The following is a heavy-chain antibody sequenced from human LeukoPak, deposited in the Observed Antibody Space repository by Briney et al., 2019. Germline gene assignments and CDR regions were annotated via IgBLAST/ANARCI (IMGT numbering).Heavy chain of an antibody. D-gene: IGHD5-18*01. V-gene: IGHV3-11*04. CDR1: GFTFSDYY. J-gene: IGHJ6*03. Sequence: GGSLILSCAASGFTFSDYYMSWIRQAPGKGLEWVSYISSSGSTIYYADSVKGRFTISRDNAKNSLYLQMNSLRAEDTAVYYCARQGGDTAMVTYYYYMDVWGKGTTVTVSS. CDR3: ARQGGDTAMVTYYYYMDV. CDR2: ISSSGSTI.